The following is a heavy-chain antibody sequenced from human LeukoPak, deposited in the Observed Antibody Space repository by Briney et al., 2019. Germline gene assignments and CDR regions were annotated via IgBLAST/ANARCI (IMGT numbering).Heavy chain of an antibody. CDR1: GFTFTSSA. V-gene: IGHV1-58*02. CDR3: AAGSSSPDFDY. D-gene: IGHD6-13*01. CDR2: IVVGSGNT. Sequence: ASVKVSCKASGFTFTSSAMQWVRQARGQRLEWIGWIVVGSGNTNYAQKSQERVTITRDMSTSTAYMELSSLRSEDTAVYYCAAGSSSPDFDYWGQGTLVTVSS. J-gene: IGHJ4*02.